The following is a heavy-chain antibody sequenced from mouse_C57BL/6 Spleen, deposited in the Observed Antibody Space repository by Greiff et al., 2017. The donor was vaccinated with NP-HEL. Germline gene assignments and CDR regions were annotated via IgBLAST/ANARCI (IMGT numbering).Heavy chain of an antibody. CDR1: GYTFTDYE. D-gene: IGHD2-4*01. CDR3: TRGDYDGAYYAMDY. Sequence: VKLQESGAELVRPGASVTLSCKASGYTFTDYEMHWVKQTPVHGLEWIGAIDPETGGTAYNQKFKGKAILTADKSSSTAYMELRSLTSEDSAVYYCTRGDYDGAYYAMDYWGQGTSVTVSS. CDR2: IDPETGGT. V-gene: IGHV1-15*01. J-gene: IGHJ4*01.